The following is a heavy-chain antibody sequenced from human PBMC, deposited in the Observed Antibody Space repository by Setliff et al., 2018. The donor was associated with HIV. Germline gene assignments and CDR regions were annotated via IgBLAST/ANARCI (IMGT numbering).Heavy chain of an antibody. CDR3: ARHAVPYYYDSSGPS. CDR1: GGSISSSSYY. CDR2: IYSVGTT. D-gene: IGHD3-22*01. J-gene: IGHJ5*02. V-gene: IGHV4-39*07. Sequence: SETLSLTCTVSGGSISSSSYYWGWIRQPPGTGLEWIGNIYSVGTTYYNSSLRSRVTISVDTSKNQFSLKLNSVTAADTAVYYCARHAVPYYYDSSGPSWGPGTLVTVSS.